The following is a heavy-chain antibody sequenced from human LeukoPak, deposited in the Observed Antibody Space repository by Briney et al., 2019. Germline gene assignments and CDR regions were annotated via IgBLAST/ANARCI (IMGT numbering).Heavy chain of an antibody. D-gene: IGHD2-2*01. CDR2: ISAYNGNT. J-gene: IGHJ6*04. Sequence: ASVKVSCKASGYTLTSYGISWVRQAPGQGLEWMGWISAYNGNTNYAQKLQGRVTMTTDTSTSTAYMELRSLRSDDTAVYYCARVGDDIVVVPAATEDYYYYYGMDVWGKGTTVTVPS. V-gene: IGHV1-18*04. CDR3: ARVGDDIVVVPAATEDYYYYYGMDV. CDR1: GYTLTSYG.